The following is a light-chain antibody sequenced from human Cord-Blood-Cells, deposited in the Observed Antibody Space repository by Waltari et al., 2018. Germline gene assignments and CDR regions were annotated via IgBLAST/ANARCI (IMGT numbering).Light chain of an antibody. J-gene: IGLJ1*01. CDR1: SSDVGGYNY. V-gene: IGLV2-14*01. Sequence: QSALTQPASVSGSPGQSITISCPGTSSDVGGYNYVSWYQQHPGKAPKLMIYDVSNRPSVVSNRFSGSKSGNTASLTISVLQAEDEADYYCSSYTSSTPYVFGTGTKVTVL. CDR2: DVS. CDR3: SSYTSSTPYV.